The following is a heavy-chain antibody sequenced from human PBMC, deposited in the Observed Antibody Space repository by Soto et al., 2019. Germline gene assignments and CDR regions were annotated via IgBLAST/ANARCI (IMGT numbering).Heavy chain of an antibody. J-gene: IGHJ2*01. Sequence: LSLTCAASGFTFSSYGMHWVRQAPGKGLEWVAVISYDGSNKYYADSVKGRFTISRDNSKNTLYLQMNSLRAEDTVVYYCAKDYLCPVNCSSASCYFGDCYFDLWGRGTLVTVSS. CDR1: GFTFSSYG. CDR2: ISYDGSNK. CDR3: AKDYLCPVNCSSASCYFGDCYFDL. D-gene: IGHD2-2*01. V-gene: IGHV3-30*18.